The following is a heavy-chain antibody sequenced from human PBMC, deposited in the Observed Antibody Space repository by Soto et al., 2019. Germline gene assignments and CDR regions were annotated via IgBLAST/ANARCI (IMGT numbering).Heavy chain of an antibody. D-gene: IGHD1-26*01. CDR3: ARGEQYSGRIFDY. V-gene: IGHV4-39*02. CDR2: IYYSGRT. J-gene: IGHJ4*01. Sequence: SETLSLTCIVSGESISSSSYYWGWIRQPPGKGLEWIGSIYYSGRTYYNPSFKSRVTISIDTSKNQYSLQLNPVTPEDTAVYFCARGEQYSGRIFDYWGQGTLVTVSS. CDR1: GESISSSSYY.